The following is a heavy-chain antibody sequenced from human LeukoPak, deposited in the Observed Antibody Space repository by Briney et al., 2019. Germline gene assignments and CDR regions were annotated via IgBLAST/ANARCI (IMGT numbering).Heavy chain of an antibody. Sequence: ASVKVSCKVSGYTLTELSMHWVRQAPGKGLEWMGGFDPEDGETIYAQKFQGRVTMTEDTSTDTAYMELSSLRSEDTAVYYCATGYIVATSGIGWFDPWGQGTLVTVSS. CDR1: GYTLTELS. CDR3: ATGYIVATSGIGWFDP. D-gene: IGHD5-12*01. J-gene: IGHJ5*02. CDR2: FDPEDGET. V-gene: IGHV1-24*01.